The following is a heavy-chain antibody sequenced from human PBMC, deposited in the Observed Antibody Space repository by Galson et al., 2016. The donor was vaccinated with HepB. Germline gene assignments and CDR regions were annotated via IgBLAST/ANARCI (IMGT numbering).Heavy chain of an antibody. D-gene: IGHD2-15*01. V-gene: IGHV3-72*01. J-gene: IGHJ3*01. Sequence: SLRLSCAASGFTFSDHDMDWVRQAPGKELEWVGRIGNKASSYTPEYGASAKGRFTIPRDDSNNSLYLQMNNLKTEDTALYYCTRRGRGGGFDVWGQGTMVIVSS. CDR2: IGNKASSYTP. CDR3: TRRGRGGGFDV. CDR1: GFTFSDHD.